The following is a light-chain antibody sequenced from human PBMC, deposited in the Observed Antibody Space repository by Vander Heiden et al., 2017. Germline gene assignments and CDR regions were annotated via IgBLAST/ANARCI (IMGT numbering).Light chain of an antibody. CDR1: QSVSSN. Sequence: EIVMTQSPATLSVSPGERATLSCRASQSVSSNLAWYQPKPGQAPRLLIYGASTRATGIPARFSGSGSGTEFTLTISSLQSEDLAVYYCQQYNNWPPFTFGPGTKVDIK. CDR3: QQYNNWPPFT. J-gene: IGKJ3*01. CDR2: GAS. V-gene: IGKV3D-15*01.